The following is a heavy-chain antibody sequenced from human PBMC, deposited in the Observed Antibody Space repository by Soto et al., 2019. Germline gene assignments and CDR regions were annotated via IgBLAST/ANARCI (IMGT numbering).Heavy chain of an antibody. CDR3: ARGGAVAGTGVDY. CDR1: GGSISSGDYY. V-gene: IGHV4-30-4*01. D-gene: IGHD6-19*01. CDR2: IYYSGST. J-gene: IGHJ4*02. Sequence: QVQLQESGPGLVKPSQTLSLTCTVSGGSISSGDYYWSWIRQPPGKGLEWIGYIYYSGSTYYNPSLKSPVTISVDTSKNQFSLKLSSVTAADTAVYYCARGGAVAGTGVDYWGQGTLVTVSS.